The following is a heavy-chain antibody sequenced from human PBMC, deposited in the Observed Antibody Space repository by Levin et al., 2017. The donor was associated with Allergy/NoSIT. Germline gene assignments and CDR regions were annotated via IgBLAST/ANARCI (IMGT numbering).Heavy chain of an antibody. CDR3: ARGGQQLGYYYGMDV. V-gene: IGHV4-34*01. CDR2: INHSGST. J-gene: IGHJ6*02. Sequence: PSETLSLTCAVYGGSFSGYYWSWIRQPPGKGLEWIGEINHSGSTNYNPSLKSRVTISVDTSKNQFSLKLSSVTAADTAVYYCARGGQQLGYYYGMDVWGQGTTVTVSS. CDR1: GGSFSGYY. D-gene: IGHD6-13*01.